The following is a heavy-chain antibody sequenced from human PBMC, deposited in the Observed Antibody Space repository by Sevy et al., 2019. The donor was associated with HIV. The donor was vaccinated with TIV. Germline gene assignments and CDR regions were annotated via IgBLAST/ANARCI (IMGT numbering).Heavy chain of an antibody. CDR2: IYYSGST. D-gene: IGHD2-15*01. V-gene: IGHV4-59*01. CDR3: ARDSGYCSGGSCYSFYGMDV. Sequence: SETLSLTCTVSGGSISSYYWSWIRQPPGKGLEWIGYIYYSGSTNYNPSPKSRVTISVDTSKNQFSLKLSSVTAADTAVYYCARDSGYCSGGSCYSFYGMDVWGQGTTVTVSS. CDR1: GGSISSYY. J-gene: IGHJ6*02.